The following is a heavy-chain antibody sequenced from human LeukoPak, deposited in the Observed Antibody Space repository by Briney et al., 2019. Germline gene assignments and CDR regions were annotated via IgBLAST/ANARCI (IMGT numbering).Heavy chain of an antibody. CDR2: IYPGDSDT. J-gene: IGHJ4*02. V-gene: IGHV5-51*01. CDR3: ARQVGNAYYAAYFDY. CDR1: GYTFTSYR. Sequence: KVSCKASGYTFTSYRIGRVRQMPGKGLEWMGIIYPGDSDTRYSPSFQGQVTISADKSISTAYLQWSSLKASDTAMYYCARQVGNAYYAAYFDYWGRGTLVTVSS. D-gene: IGHD3-16*01.